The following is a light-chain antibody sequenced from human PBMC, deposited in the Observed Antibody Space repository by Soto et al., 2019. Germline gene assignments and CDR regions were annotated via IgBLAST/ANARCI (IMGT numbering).Light chain of an antibody. CDR2: GAS. CDR1: QSFSRNY. J-gene: IGKJ1*01. CDR3: QQYGSART. V-gene: IGKV3-20*01. Sequence: EIVLTQSPGTLSLSPGERATLSCRASQSFSRNYLAWYQQKPGQAPRLLIYGASSRATGIPDRFSGSGSGTDFTLTISRLEPEDFAVYYCQQYGSARTFGQGTKVDI.